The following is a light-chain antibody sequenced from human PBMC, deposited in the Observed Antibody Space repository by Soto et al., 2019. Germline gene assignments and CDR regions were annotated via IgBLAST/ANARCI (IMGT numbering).Light chain of an antibody. CDR3: QQYNNWPFS. Sequence: EIRMTQSPGTLPVSPGERATLSCRAAQGVTTNFAWYRQKSGQSPRLLIYDVSNRATGVPARFSGSGSETDFTLTISGLRSEDSAVYFCQQYNNWPFSFGQGTRLEIK. J-gene: IGKJ5*01. V-gene: IGKV3-15*01. CDR2: DVS. CDR1: QGVTTN.